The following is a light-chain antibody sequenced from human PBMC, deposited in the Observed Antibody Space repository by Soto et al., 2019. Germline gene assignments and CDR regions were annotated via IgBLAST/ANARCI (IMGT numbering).Light chain of an antibody. CDR3: QQYNSYPYT. CDR1: QRITNW. V-gene: IGKV1-5*03. CDR2: KAS. J-gene: IGKJ2*01. Sequence: DIQMTQSPSTLSASIGDRVTITSRASQRITNWLVWYQQKPGKAPKLLIYKASSLESGVSSRFSGSGSGTEFTLTISSLQPDDVATYYCQQYNSYPYTFGQGTQLAIQ.